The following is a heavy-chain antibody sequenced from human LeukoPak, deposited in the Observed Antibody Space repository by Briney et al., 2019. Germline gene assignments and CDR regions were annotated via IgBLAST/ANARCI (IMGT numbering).Heavy chain of an antibody. Sequence: ASLKLSCKAAGYTFTGYDMHGVSQAPGQGLQGMGRINPNGGVIKCAQTSKGRVTMTRASSITPACMGSSRLGSDYTAVSCCARDHGITMIVNGDPWGKGTLVTASS. CDR2: INPNGGVI. J-gene: IGHJ5*02. CDR1: GYTFTGYD. V-gene: IGHV1-2*06. D-gene: IGHD3-22*01. CDR3: ARDHGITMIVNGDP.